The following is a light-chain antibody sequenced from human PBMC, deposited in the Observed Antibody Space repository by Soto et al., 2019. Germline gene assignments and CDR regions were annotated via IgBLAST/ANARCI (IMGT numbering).Light chain of an antibody. Sequence: DIQMTQSPSSVSASVGDRVTVTCRASQSISTYLYWYQQKPGKAPKLLIYAASSLETGVPSRFSGSGSGTDFTLTISSLQPEDFATYFCQQSYTTPFTFGPGTKVDIK. J-gene: IGKJ3*01. CDR1: QSISTY. CDR2: AAS. CDR3: QQSYTTPFT. V-gene: IGKV1-39*01.